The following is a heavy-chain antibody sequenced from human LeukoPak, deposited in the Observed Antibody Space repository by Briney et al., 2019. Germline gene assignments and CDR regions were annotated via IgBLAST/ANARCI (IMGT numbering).Heavy chain of an antibody. CDR1: GYTFTSYG. Sequence: ASVKVSCKASGYTFTSYGISWVRQAPGKGLEWMGWISAYNGNTNYAQKLQGRVTMTTDTSTSTAYMELRSLRSDDTAVYYCARQAAQGYYYYMDVWGKGTTVTVSS. D-gene: IGHD6-13*01. V-gene: IGHV1-18*01. J-gene: IGHJ6*03. CDR3: ARQAAQGYYYYMDV. CDR2: ISAYNGNT.